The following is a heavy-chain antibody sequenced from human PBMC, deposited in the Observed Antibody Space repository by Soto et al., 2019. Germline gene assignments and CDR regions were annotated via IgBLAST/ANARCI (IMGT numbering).Heavy chain of an antibody. J-gene: IGHJ4*02. V-gene: IGHV1-18*01. CDR2: ISTYNGNT. Sequence: QVQLVQSGAEVKKPGASVKVSCKASGYTVTNYGITWVREAPGQGLEWMGWISTYNGNTNYAQKLQGRVTMTTDTSTNTAFMELRSLRSDDTAVYYCARMSHSPYFDFWGQGTLVTVSS. D-gene: IGHD5-18*01. CDR1: GYTVTNYG. CDR3: ARMSHSPYFDF.